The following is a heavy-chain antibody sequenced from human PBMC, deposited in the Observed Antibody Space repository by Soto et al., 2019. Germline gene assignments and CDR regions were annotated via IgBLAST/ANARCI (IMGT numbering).Heavy chain of an antibody. J-gene: IGHJ4*02. D-gene: IGHD6-19*01. V-gene: IGHV3-21*01. CDR1: GFTFSSYS. CDR2: ISSSSSYI. Sequence: GGSLRLSCAASGFTFSSYSMNWVRQAPGKGLEWVSSISSSSSYIYYADSVKGRFTISRDNAKNSLYLQMNSLRAEDTAVYYCARDGTVAGPNLFDYWGQGTLVTVSS. CDR3: ARDGTVAGPNLFDY.